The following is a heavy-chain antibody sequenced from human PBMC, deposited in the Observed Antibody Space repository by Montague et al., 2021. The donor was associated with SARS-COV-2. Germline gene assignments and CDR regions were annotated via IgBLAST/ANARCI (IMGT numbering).Heavy chain of an antibody. J-gene: IGHJ6*03. D-gene: IGHD4-23*01. CDR2: YSGST. CDR3: ASTYGGNLGYYYYYMYV. Sequence: YSGSTYYNPSLKSRVTISVDTSKNQFSLKLSSVTAADTAVYYCASTYGGNLGYYYYYMYVWGKGTTVTVSS. V-gene: IGHV4-31*02.